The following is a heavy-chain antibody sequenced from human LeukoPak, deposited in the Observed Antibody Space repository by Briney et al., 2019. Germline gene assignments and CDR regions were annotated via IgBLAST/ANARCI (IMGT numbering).Heavy chain of an antibody. CDR1: SYIHTELS. D-gene: IGHD6-19*01. J-gene: IGHJ3*01. V-gene: IGHV1-24*01. CDR3: ATNLGRAVAGGAFDL. Sequence: ASVQVSFKVSSYIHTELSMHWVRQARGKGLAWMGVIGPEDGKTIYAQRLQGSVTMTEDTSRDTAYMHLRSLISEDSAVYYCATNLGRAVAGGAFDLWGQGTVVTVSS. CDR2: IGPEDGKT.